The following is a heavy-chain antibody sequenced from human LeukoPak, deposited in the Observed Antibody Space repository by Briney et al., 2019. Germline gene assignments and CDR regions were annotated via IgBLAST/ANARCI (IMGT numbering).Heavy chain of an antibody. CDR3: ARREDGWNAFDI. CDR1: GFTFSSYS. V-gene: IGHV3-21*01. Sequence: GGSPRLSCAASGFTFSSYSMNWVRQAPGKGLEWVSSISSSSSYIYYADSVKGRFTISRDNAKNSLYLQMNSLRAEDTAVYYCARREDGWNAFDIWGQGTMVTVSS. CDR2: ISSSSSYI. J-gene: IGHJ3*02. D-gene: IGHD5-24*01.